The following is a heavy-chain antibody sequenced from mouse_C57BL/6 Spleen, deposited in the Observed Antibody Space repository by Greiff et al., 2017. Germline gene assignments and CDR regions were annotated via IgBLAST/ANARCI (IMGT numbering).Heavy chain of an antibody. Sequence: DVMLVESGGGLVQPGGSLSLSCAASGFTFTDYYMSWVRQPPGKALEWLGFIRNKANGYKTEYSASVKGRFTISRDNSQSILYLQMIALRAEDSATDSGARWHGGSYRWYFEVWGTGTTVTVAS. CDR1: GFTFTDYY. CDR2: IRNKANGYKT. D-gene: IGHD1-1*02. J-gene: IGHJ1*03. CDR3: ARWHGGSYRWYFEV. V-gene: IGHV7-3*01.